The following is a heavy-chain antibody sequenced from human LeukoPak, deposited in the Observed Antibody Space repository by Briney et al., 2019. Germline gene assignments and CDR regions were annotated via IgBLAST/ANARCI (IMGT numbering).Heavy chain of an antibody. D-gene: IGHD5-18*01. J-gene: IGHJ4*02. Sequence: ASVNVSYKGSVYTFTSYGIISVRQAPGQGLEWMGWISAYNGNTNYAQKLQGRVTMTTDTSTSTAYMELRSLRSDDTAVYYCASDSRGRIQQWFYDYWGQGTLVTVSS. CDR2: ISAYNGNT. CDR1: VYTFTSYG. V-gene: IGHV1-18*01. CDR3: ASDSRGRIQQWFYDY.